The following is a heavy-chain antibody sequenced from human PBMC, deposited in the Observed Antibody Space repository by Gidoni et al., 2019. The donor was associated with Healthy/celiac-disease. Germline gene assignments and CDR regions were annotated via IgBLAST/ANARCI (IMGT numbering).Heavy chain of an antibody. V-gene: IGHV3-21*01. D-gene: IGHD5-12*01. J-gene: IGHJ3*02. CDR1: GFTFSSYG. Sequence: EVQLVESGGGLVKPGGSLRLSCAASGFTFSSYGMNWVRQAPGKGLEWVSSISSSSSYIYYADSVKGRFTISRDNAKNSLYLQMNSLRAEDTAVYYCARDRVATMGLDAFDIWGQGTMVTVSS. CDR2: ISSSSSYI. CDR3: ARDRVATMGLDAFDI.